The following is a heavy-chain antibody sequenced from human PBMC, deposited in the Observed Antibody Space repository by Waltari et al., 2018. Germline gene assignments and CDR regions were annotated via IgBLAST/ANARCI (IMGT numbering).Heavy chain of an antibody. J-gene: IGHJ6*03. D-gene: IGHD6-6*01. Sequence: QVQLVQSGAEVKKPGASVKVSCKASGYTFTGYYMHWVRQAPGQGLEWMGRINPNSGGTNYAQKFQGRVTITADTSTDTAYMELSSLRSEDTAVYYCAPLEYYYMDVWDKGTTVTVSS. CDR1: GYTFTGYY. V-gene: IGHV1-2*06. CDR3: APLEYYYMDV. CDR2: INPNSGGT.